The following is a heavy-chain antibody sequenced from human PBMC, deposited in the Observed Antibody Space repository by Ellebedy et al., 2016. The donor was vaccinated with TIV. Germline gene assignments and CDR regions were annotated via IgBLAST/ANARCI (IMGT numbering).Heavy chain of an antibody. Sequence: GESLKISCAASGFTFSNYAMHWVRQARGKGLEGVAVIEYDGRNKYYADSVKGRFTISRDNSKNTLYLQMSSLRAEDTGVYFCAKDDDTSSRYSRFHHWGQGTLVTVTS. CDR3: AKDDDTSSRYSRFHH. CDR2: IEYDGRNK. CDR1: GFTFSNYA. D-gene: IGHD3-22*01. J-gene: IGHJ4*02. V-gene: IGHV3-30*04.